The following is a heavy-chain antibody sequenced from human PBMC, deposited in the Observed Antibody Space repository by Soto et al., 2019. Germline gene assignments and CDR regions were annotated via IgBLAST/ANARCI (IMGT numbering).Heavy chain of an antibody. CDR3: ARDQPGYSYGYGLGY. CDR2: ISSSSSYI. V-gene: IGHV3-21*01. D-gene: IGHD5-18*01. Sequence: EVQLVESGGGLVKPGGSLRLSCAASGFTFSSYSMNWVRQAPGKGLEWVSSISSSSSYIYYADSVKGRFTISRDNAKNSLYLEMNSLRAEGTGGYYCARDQPGYSYGYGLGYWGQGTLVTVSS. J-gene: IGHJ4*02. CDR1: GFTFSSYS.